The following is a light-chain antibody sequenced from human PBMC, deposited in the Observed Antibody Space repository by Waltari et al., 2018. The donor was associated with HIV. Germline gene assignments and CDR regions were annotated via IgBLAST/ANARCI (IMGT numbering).Light chain of an antibody. J-gene: IGLJ1*01. CDR1: TRHPAFYAH. Sequence: SALTQPASASGSPGPSITIPCNGTTRHPAFYAHVSWYRRLPGEVHQLLLYDIFERPSGISARFSGSRSGGAASLTISRLQTGDDGDYFCSSFTRMGGVFGPET. V-gene: IGLV2-14*03. CDR2: DIF. CDR3: SSFTRMGGV.